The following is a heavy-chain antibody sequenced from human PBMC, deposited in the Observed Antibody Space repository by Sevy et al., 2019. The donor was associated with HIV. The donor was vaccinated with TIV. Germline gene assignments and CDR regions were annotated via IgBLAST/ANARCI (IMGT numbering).Heavy chain of an antibody. J-gene: IGHJ4*02. CDR3: ARGGGNYGGDY. Sequence: SETLSLTCAVYGGSFSGYYWNWIRQPPVKGLEWIGEINHGGTTNYNPSLKSRVTISIDTSRNQFSLKLSSVTAADTAVYYCARGGGNYGGDYWGQGALVTVSS. D-gene: IGHD3-16*01. CDR1: GGSFSGYY. V-gene: IGHV4-34*01. CDR2: INHGGTT.